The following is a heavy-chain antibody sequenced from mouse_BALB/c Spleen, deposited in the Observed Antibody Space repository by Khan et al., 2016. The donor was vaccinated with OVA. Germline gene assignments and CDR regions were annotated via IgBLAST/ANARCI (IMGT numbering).Heavy chain of an antibody. Sequence: QVQLKESGAELVKPGASVKLSCKASDYIFTTYWMHWVKQRPGQGLEWIGYINPSTGYTEYNQKFKDKATLTADKSSNTAYMQLSSLTSEDTAVSYCENDGNNSAWIAYWGQGTLFTVSA. CDR3: ENDGNNSAWIAY. CDR1: DYIFTTYW. CDR2: INPSTGYT. J-gene: IGHJ3*01. V-gene: IGHV1-7*01. D-gene: IGHD1-1*01.